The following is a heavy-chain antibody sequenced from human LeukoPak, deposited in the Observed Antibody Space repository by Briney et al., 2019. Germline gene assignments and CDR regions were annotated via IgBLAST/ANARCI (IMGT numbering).Heavy chain of an antibody. CDR3: ARETTYAFDI. J-gene: IGHJ3*02. CDR2: IYYSGST. V-gene: IGHV4-59*01. CDR1: GGSISSYY. Sequence: SETLYLTCTVSGGSISSYYWSWIRQPPGKGLEWIGYIYYSGSTNYNPSLKSRVTISVDTSKNQFSLKLSSVTAADTAVYYCARETTYAFDIWGQGTMVTVSS. D-gene: IGHD1-7*01.